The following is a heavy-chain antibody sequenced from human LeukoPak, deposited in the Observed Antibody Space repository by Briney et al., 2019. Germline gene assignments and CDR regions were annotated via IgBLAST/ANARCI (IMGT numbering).Heavy chain of an antibody. CDR1: GFTFSSYD. D-gene: IGHD3-10*01. V-gene: IGHV3-23*01. Sequence: AGGSLRLSCAASGFTFSSYDMHWVRQATGKGLEWVSAISGSGGSTYYADSVKGRFTISRDNSKNTLYLQMNSLRVEDTAVYYCAKLGGRVLWFGELASGSGPWGQGTLVTVSS. CDR3: AKLGGRVLWFGELASGSGP. J-gene: IGHJ5*02. CDR2: ISGSGGST.